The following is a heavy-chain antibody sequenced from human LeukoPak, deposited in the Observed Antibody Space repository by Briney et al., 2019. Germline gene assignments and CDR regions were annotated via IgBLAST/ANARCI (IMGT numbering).Heavy chain of an antibody. CDR1: GGTFSSYA. Sequence: SVKVSCKASGGTFSSYAISWVRQAPGQGLEWMGGIIPIFGTANYAQKFQGRATITADESTSTAYMELSSLRSEDTAVYYCARGVVVAAVLSWFDPWGQGTLVTVSS. V-gene: IGHV1-69*13. CDR3: ARGVVVAAVLSWFDP. D-gene: IGHD2-15*01. J-gene: IGHJ5*02. CDR2: IIPIFGTA.